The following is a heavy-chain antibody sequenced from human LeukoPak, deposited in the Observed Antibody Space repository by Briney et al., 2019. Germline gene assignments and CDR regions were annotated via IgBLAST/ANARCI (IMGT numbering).Heavy chain of an antibody. J-gene: IGHJ4*02. V-gene: IGHV3-48*01. Sequence: GGSLRLSCAASGFTFSNYNMNWVRQAPGKGLEWISFIRRTGTITYYSDSVKGRFTVSRDDATNSLYLQMNSLRADDTAVYYCAGEMDSGSYLAYWGQGALVTVSP. CDR1: GFTFSNYN. D-gene: IGHD3-10*01. CDR3: AGEMDSGSYLAY. CDR2: IRRTGTIT.